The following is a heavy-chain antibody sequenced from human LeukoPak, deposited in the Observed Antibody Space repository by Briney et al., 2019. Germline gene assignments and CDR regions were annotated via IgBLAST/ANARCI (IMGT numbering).Heavy chain of an antibody. D-gene: IGHD7-27*01. V-gene: IGHV5-51*01. CDR3: ATNPITGGDAFDI. J-gene: IGHJ3*02. CDR1: GYSFTSYW. Sequence: GESLKISCQGSGYSFTSYWIGWVRQMPGKGLEWMGIIYPGDSDTRYSPSFQGQVTISADKSISTAYLQWSSLKASDTAMYYCATNPITGGDAFDIWGQGTMVTVSS. CDR2: IYPGDSDT.